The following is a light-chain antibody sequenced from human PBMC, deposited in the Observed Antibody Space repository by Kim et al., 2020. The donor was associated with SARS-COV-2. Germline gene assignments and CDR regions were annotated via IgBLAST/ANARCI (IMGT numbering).Light chain of an antibody. J-gene: IGKJ4*01. CDR1: QSVGSN. Sequence: EMVMTQSPATLSVSPGERATLSCRASQSVGSNLAWFQQKPGQAPRLLMYGASSRATGVPTRFNGSGSGTEFTLTISSLQSEDFAVYYCQQDNHWPLNFGGGTKVDIK. CDR3: QQDNHWPLN. V-gene: IGKV3-15*01. CDR2: GAS.